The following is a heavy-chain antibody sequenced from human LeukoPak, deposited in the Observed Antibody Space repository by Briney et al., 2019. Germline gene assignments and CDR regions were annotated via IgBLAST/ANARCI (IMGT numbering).Heavy chain of an antibody. D-gene: IGHD4/OR15-4a*01. CDR3: ARAGTMAGISVDY. CDR1: GYTFTSYD. CDR2: INPSGGST. V-gene: IGHV1-46*01. J-gene: IGHJ4*02. Sequence: ASVKVSCKASGYTFTSYDINRVRQATGQGLEWMGIINPSGGSTSYAQKFQGRVTMTRDTSTSTVYMELSSLRSEDTAVYYCARAGTMAGISVDYWGQGTLDTVSS.